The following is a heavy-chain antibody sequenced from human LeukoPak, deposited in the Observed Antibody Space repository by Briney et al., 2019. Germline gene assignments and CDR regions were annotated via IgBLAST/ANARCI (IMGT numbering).Heavy chain of an antibody. V-gene: IGHV5-51*01. Sequence: GESLKISCKGSGSRFTTFWIAGVRQMPGKGLEWMGIIYPGDSDTRYSPSLQGQVTISADKSITTAYLQWSSLKASDTAMYYCARFDYYDSSDYNYRRYFDYWGQGTLVTVSS. CDR2: IYPGDSDT. J-gene: IGHJ4*02. CDR1: GSRFTTFW. CDR3: ARFDYYDSSDYNYRRYFDY. D-gene: IGHD3-22*01.